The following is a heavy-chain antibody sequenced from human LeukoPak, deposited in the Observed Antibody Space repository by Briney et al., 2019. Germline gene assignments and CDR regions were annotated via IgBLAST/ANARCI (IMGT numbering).Heavy chain of an antibody. J-gene: IGHJ3*02. Sequence: SETLSLTCTVSGGSISSSSYYWGWIRQPPGKGLEWIGSIYYSGSTYYNPSLKSRVTISVDTSKNQFSLQLNSVTPEDTAVYYCARAGQYGDYVPDAFDIWGQGTMVTVSS. CDR2: IYYSGST. D-gene: IGHD4-17*01. CDR3: ARAGQYGDYVPDAFDI. CDR1: GGSISSSSYY. V-gene: IGHV4-39*01.